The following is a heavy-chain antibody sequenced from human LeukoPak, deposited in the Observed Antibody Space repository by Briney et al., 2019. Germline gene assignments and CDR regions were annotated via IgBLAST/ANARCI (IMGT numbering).Heavy chain of an antibody. CDR2: IIPKFDTV. J-gene: IGHJ4*02. D-gene: IGHD2-8*01. V-gene: IGHV1-69*13. CDR3: ASTVGFCSNDVCYKGRYFDY. CDR1: GGTFSSYA. Sequence: SVKVSCKASGGTFSSYAISWVRQAPGQGLEWMGGIIPKFDTVTYAQKFQGTVTITADESTSTAYVELSSLRSEDTAVYYCASTVGFCSNDVCYKGRYFDYWGQGTVVTVSS.